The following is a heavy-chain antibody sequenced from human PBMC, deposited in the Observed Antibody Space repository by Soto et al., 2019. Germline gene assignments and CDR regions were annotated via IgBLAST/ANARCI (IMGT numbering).Heavy chain of an antibody. Sequence: GESLKISCKGSGYSFTNYWISWVRQMPGKGLEWMGRIDPYDSYTNYSPSFQGHVTISVDKSISTAYLQWSSLKASDTAMYYCASPPLSGFGKYAMDVWGQGTT. CDR3: ASPPLSGFGKYAMDV. V-gene: IGHV5-10-1*01. CDR2: IDPYDSYT. J-gene: IGHJ6*02. CDR1: GYSFTNYW. D-gene: IGHD3-10*01.